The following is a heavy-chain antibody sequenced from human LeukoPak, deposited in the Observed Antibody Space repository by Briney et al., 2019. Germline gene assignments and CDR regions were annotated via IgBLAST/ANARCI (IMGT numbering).Heavy chain of an antibody. D-gene: IGHD3-3*01. CDR2: IIPIFGTA. CDR3: ARGLEWLTRRHNWFDP. Sequence: GASVKVSCKASGGTFSSYAISWVRQAPGQGLEWMGGIIPIFGTANYAQKFQGRVTITADKSTSTAYMELSSLRSEDTAVYYCARGLEWLTRRHNWFDPWGQGTLVTVSS. V-gene: IGHV1-69*06. J-gene: IGHJ5*02. CDR1: GGTFSSYA.